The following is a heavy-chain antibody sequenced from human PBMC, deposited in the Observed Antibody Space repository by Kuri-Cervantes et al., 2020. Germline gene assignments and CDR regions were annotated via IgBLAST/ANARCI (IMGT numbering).Heavy chain of an antibody. CDR3: AKGAFWVAVAGTSQLNYFDY. CDR1: GFTFDDYA. D-gene: IGHD6-19*01. V-gene: IGHV3-9*01. Sequence: SLKISCAASGFTFDDYAMHWVRQAPGKGLEWVSGISWNSGSIGYADSVKGRFTISRDNSKNTLYLQMNSLRAEDTAVYYCAKGAFWVAVAGTSQLNYFDYWGQGTLVTVSS. J-gene: IGHJ4*02. CDR2: ISWNSGSI.